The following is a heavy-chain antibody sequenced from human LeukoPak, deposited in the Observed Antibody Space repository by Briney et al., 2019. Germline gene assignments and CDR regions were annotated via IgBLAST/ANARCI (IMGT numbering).Heavy chain of an antibody. V-gene: IGHV1-3*01. CDR3: ARNLVGKTDFDY. J-gene: IGHJ4*02. D-gene: IGHD6-19*01. Sequence: ASVKVSCKASGYTFTSYAMHWVRQAPGQRLEWMGWINAGNGNTKYSQKFQGRVTITWDTFASTAHMELSSLISEDTAVYYCARNLVGKTDFDYWGQGTLVTVSS. CDR2: INAGNGNT. CDR1: GYTFTSYA.